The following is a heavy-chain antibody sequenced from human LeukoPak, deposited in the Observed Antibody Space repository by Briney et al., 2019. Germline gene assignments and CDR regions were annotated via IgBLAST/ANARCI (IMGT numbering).Heavy chain of an antibody. CDR1: GGSISSYY. D-gene: IGHD6-19*01. V-gene: IGHV4-4*07. J-gene: IGHJ6*03. CDR2: IYTSGST. CDR3: ARGDQQWLVGYYYYYMDV. Sequence: SETLSLTCTVSGGSISSYYWSWIRQPAGKGLEWIGRIYTSGSTNYNPSLKSRVTMSVDTSKNQFSLKLSSVTAADTAVYYCARGDQQWLVGYYYYYMDVWGKGTTVTISS.